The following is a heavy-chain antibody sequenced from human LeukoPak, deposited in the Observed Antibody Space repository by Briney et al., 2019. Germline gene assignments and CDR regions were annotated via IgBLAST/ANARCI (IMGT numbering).Heavy chain of an antibody. Sequence: NPSETLSLTCTVSGGSVSSFYWSWIRKPPGKGLEWIGYIYYSGRTNYNPSLKSRVTISVDTSKNQFSLKLSSVTAADTAVYYCARQDIVTTIRHFDLWGRGTLVTVSS. CDR1: GGSVSSFY. CDR2: IYYSGRT. V-gene: IGHV4-59*08. D-gene: IGHD5-12*01. J-gene: IGHJ2*01. CDR3: ARQDIVTTIRHFDL.